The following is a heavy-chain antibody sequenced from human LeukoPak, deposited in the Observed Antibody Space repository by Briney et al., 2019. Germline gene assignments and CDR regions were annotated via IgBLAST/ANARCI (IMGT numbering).Heavy chain of an antibody. CDR3: ARGKTAAAGRYFDL. CDR1: GGSISSSSYY. V-gene: IGHV4-39*07. Sequence: SETLSLTCTVSGGSISSSSYYWGWIRQPPGKGLEWIGSIYYSGSTNYNPSLKSRVTISVDTSKNQLSLKLSSVTAADTAVYYCARGKTAAAGRYFDLWGRGTLVTVSS. CDR2: IYYSGST. D-gene: IGHD6-13*01. J-gene: IGHJ2*01.